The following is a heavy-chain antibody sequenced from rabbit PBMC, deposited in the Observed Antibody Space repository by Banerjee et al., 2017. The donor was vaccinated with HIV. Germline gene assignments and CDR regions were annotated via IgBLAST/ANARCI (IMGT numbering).Heavy chain of an antibody. CDR3: ARNYGTYGYGSNL. CDR1: GFSFSSSYY. Sequence: QEQLVESGGGLVQPEGSLTLTCTPSGFSFSSSYYMCWVRQAPGKGLEWIACIYNGDGSTYYASWVNGRFTISKTSSTTVTLQMTSLTAADTATYLCARNYGTYGYGSNLWGPGTLVTVS. J-gene: IGHJ4*01. V-gene: IGHV1S45*01. D-gene: IGHD6-1*01. CDR2: IYNGDGST.